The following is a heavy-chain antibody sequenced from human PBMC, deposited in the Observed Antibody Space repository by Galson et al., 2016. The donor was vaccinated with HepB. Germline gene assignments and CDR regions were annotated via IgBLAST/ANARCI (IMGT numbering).Heavy chain of an antibody. J-gene: IGHJ4*02. D-gene: IGHD3-22*01. CDR3: AKVLSDSSGYYRDPFDY. CDR2: SSGNGGST. Sequence: SLRLSCAASGFTFRSYAMSWVRQAPGKGLGWVSISSGNGGSTYYADSVKGRFTISRDNSKNSLYLQMNSLRAEDTAVYYCAKVLSDSSGYYRDPFDYWGQGTLVTVSS. V-gene: IGHV3-23*01. CDR1: GFTFRSYA.